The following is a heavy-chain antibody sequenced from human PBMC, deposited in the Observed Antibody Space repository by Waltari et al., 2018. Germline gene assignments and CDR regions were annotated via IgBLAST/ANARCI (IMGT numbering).Heavy chain of an antibody. J-gene: IGHJ4*02. Sequence: EVQLVESGGGLVQTGGSLRLSCAASGFTFSSYWMRWVRQAPGKGLEWLANINHDGSGKFFLGSVKGRFTISRDNAKNSVYLQMNSLTGEDTAVYYCATSLDAAGNDWGQGTLVTVSS. CDR3: ATSLDAAGND. CDR1: GFTFSSYW. V-gene: IGHV3-7*01. CDR2: INHDGSGK. D-gene: IGHD5-18*01.